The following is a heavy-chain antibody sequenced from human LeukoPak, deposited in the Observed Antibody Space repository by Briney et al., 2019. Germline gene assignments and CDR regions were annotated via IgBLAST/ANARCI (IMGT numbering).Heavy chain of an antibody. V-gene: IGHV3-48*02. CDR1: GFTFSRYS. CDR3: ARGTRYDSSGYYSQDLDY. J-gene: IGHJ4*02. D-gene: IGHD3-22*01. CDR2: ISSSGSTI. Sequence: GGSLRLSCATSGFTFSRYSMNWVRQAPGKGLEWISYISSSGSTIYDADSVKGRFTISRDNARNSLYLQMNSLRDEDTAVYYCARGTRYDSSGYYSQDLDYWGQGTLVTVSS.